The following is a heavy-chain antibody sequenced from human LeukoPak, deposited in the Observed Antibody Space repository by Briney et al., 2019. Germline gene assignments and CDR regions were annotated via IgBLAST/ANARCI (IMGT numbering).Heavy chain of an antibody. CDR2: IIPTFGTA. J-gene: IGHJ6*03. V-gene: IGHV1-69*01. Sequence: SSVKVSCKASGGTFSSYAISWVRQAPGQGLEWMGGIIPTFGTANYAQKFQGRVTITADESTSTAYMELSSLRSEDTAVYYCARGQGSGWENYYYYMDVWGKGTTVTVSS. D-gene: IGHD6-19*01. CDR1: GGTFSSYA. CDR3: ARGQGSGWENYYYYMDV.